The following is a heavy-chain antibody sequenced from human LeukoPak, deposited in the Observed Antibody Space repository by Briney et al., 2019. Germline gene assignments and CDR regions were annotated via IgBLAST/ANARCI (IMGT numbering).Heavy chain of an antibody. CDR2: VLDSERT. D-gene: IGHD5-18*01. CDR3: ATIKRGSIFGYFDF. V-gene: IGHV4-59*11. Sequence: PSETLSLTCTVSGGSISTHYWSWIRQPPGKGLEWIGYVLDSERTKDNPSLKSRATLSADTSKNQFSLRLTSVTAPDSAVYYCATIKRGSIFGYFDFWGQGVLVTVSS. CDR1: GGSISTHY. J-gene: IGHJ4*02.